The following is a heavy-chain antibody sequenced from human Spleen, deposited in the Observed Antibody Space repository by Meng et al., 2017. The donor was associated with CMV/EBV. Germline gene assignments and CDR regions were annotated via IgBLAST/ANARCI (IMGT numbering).Heavy chain of an antibody. D-gene: IGHD2-8*01. Sequence: GGSLRLSCAASGFTFSSYWMSWVRQAPGKGLEWVANIKRDGSEKYYVDSVKGRFTIYRDNAKKSLYLQMNSLRAEDTALYYCAKVMARWNYYYGMDVWGQGTTVTVSS. CDR2: IKRDGSEK. J-gene: IGHJ6*02. CDR1: GFTFSSYW. V-gene: IGHV3-7*03. CDR3: AKVMARWNYYYGMDV.